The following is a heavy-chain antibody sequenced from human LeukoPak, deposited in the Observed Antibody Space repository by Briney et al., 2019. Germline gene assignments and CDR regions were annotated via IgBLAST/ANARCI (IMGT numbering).Heavy chain of an antibody. CDR1: GGSISSYY. J-gene: IGHJ3*02. D-gene: IGHD6-19*01. Sequence: SETLSLTCTVSGGSISSYYWSWIRQPPGKGLEWIGYIYYSGSTNYNPSLKSRVTISVDTSKNQFSLRLSSVTAADTAVYYCARESAVAGPEAHAFDIWGQGTMVTVS. CDR3: ARESAVAGPEAHAFDI. CDR2: IYYSGST. V-gene: IGHV4-59*01.